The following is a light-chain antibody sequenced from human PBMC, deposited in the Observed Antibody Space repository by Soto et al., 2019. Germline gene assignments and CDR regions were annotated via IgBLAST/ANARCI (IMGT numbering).Light chain of an antibody. J-gene: IGKJ1*01. CDR1: QRSRTW. Sequence: DIQLTQAPSTLSASVGDGVTITCRASQRSRTWLDGDQQKPGKAPKLLIDKASSLERWGPSRFSGSGSGTEFTLTSSSLQPDDFATYYCQHYNSYSEAFGQGTKVEIK. CDR2: KAS. CDR3: QHYNSYSEA. V-gene: IGKV1-5*03.